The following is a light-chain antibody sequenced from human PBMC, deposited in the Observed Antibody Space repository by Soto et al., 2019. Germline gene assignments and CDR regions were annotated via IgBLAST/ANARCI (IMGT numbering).Light chain of an antibody. CDR3: CSYTGTNTGV. CDR2: QDN. CDR1: SSDLGRYNL. Sequence: QSALSQPASVSGSPGQSITISCTRTSSDLGRYNLVSWYQHNPGKAPRLMIYQDNTRPSGVSNRFSGSKSGDTASLTISGLQPEDEADYYCCSYTGTNTGVFGGGTKLTV. J-gene: IGLJ3*02. V-gene: IGLV2-23*01.